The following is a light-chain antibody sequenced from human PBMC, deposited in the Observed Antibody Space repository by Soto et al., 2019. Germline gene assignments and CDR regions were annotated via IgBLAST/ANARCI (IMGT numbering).Light chain of an antibody. J-gene: IGKJ1*01. CDR3: QQLNSYPWT. V-gene: IGKV1-39*01. CDR2: AAS. CDR1: QSISSY. Sequence: DIQMTQSPSSLSASVGDRVTLTCQASQSISSYLNWYKQKPGKAPNLLIYAASTLQSGVPSRFSGSGSGTDFTLTISSLKPEDFETYYCQQLNSYPWTFGQGTKVDIK.